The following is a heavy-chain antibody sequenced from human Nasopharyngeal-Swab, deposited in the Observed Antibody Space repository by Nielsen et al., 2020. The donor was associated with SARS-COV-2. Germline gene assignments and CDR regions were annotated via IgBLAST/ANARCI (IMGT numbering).Heavy chain of an antibody. D-gene: IGHD3-16*01. CDR1: GFSFNPYT. V-gene: IGHV3-21*06. CDR2: IHTGSNDI. CDR3: LRGIGGLQATDREF. Sequence: GESLKISCPASGFSFNPYTFNWVRQAPGKGLEWVSFIHTGSNDILYAESVKGRFSISRDDAQSSLHLQMNSLRVEDTAVYYCLRGIGGLQATDREFWGQGTLVTVSS. J-gene: IGHJ4*02.